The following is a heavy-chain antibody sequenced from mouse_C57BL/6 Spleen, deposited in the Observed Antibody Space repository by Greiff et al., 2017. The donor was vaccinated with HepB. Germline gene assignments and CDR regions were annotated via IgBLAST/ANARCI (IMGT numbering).Heavy chain of an antibody. V-gene: IGHV1-52*01. CDR3: ARDYEDAMDY. Sequence: VQLQQSGAELVRPGSSVKLSCKASGYTFTSYWMHWVKQRPIQGLEWIGNIDPSDSETHYNQKFKDKATLTVDKSSSTAYMQLSSLTSEDSAVYYCARDYEDAMDYWGQGTSVTVSS. CDR1: GYTFTSYW. D-gene: IGHD2-4*01. J-gene: IGHJ4*01. CDR2: IDPSDSET.